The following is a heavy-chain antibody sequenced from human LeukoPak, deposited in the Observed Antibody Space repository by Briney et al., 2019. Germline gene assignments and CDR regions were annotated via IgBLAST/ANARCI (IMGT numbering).Heavy chain of an antibody. Sequence: SETLSLTCTVSGVSISSYYWSWIRQPPGKGLEWIGYIYYSGSTNYNPSLKSRVTISVDTSKNQFSLKLSSVTAADTAVYYCAYSSSWLLFDYWGQGTLVIVSS. CDR1: GVSISSYY. J-gene: IGHJ4*02. V-gene: IGHV4-59*08. D-gene: IGHD6-13*01. CDR2: IYYSGST. CDR3: AYSSSWLLFDY.